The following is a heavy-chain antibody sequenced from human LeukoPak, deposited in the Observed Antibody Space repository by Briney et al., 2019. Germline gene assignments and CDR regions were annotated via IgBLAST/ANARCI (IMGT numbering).Heavy chain of an antibody. CDR3: AKVELNWNDEYFQH. D-gene: IGHD1-1*01. CDR1: GFTFSSYA. V-gene: IGHV3-23*01. Sequence: GASLRLSCAASGFTFSSYAMSWVRQAPGKGLEWVSAISGSGGSTYYADSVKGRFTISRDNSKNTLYLQMNSLRAEDTAVYYCAKVELNWNDEYFQHWGQGTLVTVS. CDR2: ISGSGGST. J-gene: IGHJ1*01.